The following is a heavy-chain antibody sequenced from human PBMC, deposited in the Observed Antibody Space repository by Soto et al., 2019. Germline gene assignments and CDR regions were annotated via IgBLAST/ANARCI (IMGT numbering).Heavy chain of an antibody. CDR1: GFTFINYA. Sequence: EVQLLESGGGLVQPGGSLRLSCAGSGFTFINYAMNWVRQAPGKGLAWVSSISGGGDATFFADSVRGRFTISRDNSKNTVTLQMNSLGVDDTAVYYCARKILGSTSRRNYWYFDLWGRGTLVTVSS. CDR3: ARKILGSTSRRNYWYFDL. J-gene: IGHJ2*01. V-gene: IGHV3-23*01. D-gene: IGHD2-2*01. CDR2: ISGGGDAT.